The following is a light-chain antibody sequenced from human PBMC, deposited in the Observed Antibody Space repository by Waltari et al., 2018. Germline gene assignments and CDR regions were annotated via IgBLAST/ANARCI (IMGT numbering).Light chain of an antibody. CDR3: QVWGDDSGPYVI. CDR2: YNT. Sequence: SYVLTQPPSMSVAPGKTARITCGGSNLGGKSVQWYQQKPGQAPVLVMHYNTDRPSGIPGRFSGSNSGNTATLTINRVEAGDEADYYCQVWGDDSGPYVIFGGGTKLTVL. J-gene: IGLJ2*01. CDR1: NLGGKS. V-gene: IGLV3-21*04.